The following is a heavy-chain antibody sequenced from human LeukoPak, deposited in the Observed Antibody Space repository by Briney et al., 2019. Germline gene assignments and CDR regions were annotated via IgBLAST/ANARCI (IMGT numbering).Heavy chain of an antibody. D-gene: IGHD2-2*01. CDR3: ARSVDIVVLPAAMGEFDY. CDR1: GYSFGSYG. Sequence: ASVKVSCKASGYSFGSYGISWVRQAPGQGLEFVGWISAYNGNTNYAQKLQGRVTMTTDTSTSTVYMELRSLRSDDTAVYYCARSVDIVVLPAAMGEFDYWGQGTLVTISS. CDR2: ISAYNGNT. V-gene: IGHV1-18*01. J-gene: IGHJ4*02.